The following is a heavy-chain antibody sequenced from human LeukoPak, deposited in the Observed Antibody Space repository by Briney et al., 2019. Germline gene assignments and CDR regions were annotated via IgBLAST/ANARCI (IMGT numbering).Heavy chain of an antibody. CDR1: GYTFTGYY. CDR2: INPNSGGT. V-gene: IGHV1-2*02. CDR3: AGLAAAGHNWFDP. Sequence: ASVKVSCKASGYTFTGYYMHWVRQAPGQGLEWMGWINPNSGGTNYAQKFQGGVTMTRDTSISTAYMELSRLRSDDTAVYYCAGLAAAGHNWFDPWGQGTLVTVSS. D-gene: IGHD6-13*01. J-gene: IGHJ5*02.